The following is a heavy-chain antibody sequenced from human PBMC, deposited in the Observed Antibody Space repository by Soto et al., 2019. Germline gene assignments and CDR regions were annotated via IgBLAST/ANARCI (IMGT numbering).Heavy chain of an antibody. J-gene: IGHJ5*02. V-gene: IGHV3-21*01. CDR2: ISSSSSYI. CDR3: ASSPTPNWFDP. CDR1: GFTFSSYS. Sequence: EVQLVESGGGLVKPGGSLRLSCAASGFTFSSYSMNWVRQAPGKGLEWVSSISSSSSYIYYADSVKGRFTISTDDAKNSLYLQMTSLRAEDTAVYYCASSPTPNWFDPWGQGTLVTVSS.